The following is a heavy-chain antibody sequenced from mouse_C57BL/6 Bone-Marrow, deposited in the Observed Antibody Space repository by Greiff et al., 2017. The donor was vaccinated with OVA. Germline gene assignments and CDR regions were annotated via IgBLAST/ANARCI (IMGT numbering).Heavy chain of an antibody. V-gene: IGHV5-17*01. J-gene: IGHJ3*01. Sequence: EVKLVESGGGLVKPGGSLKLSCAASGFTFSDYGMHWVRQAPEKGLEWVAYISSGSSTIYYADTVKGRFTISRDNAKNTLFRQMTSLRSEDTAMYYCARPLNYGSRPWFAYWGQGTLVTVSA. CDR2: ISSGSSTI. CDR1: GFTFSDYG. D-gene: IGHD1-1*01. CDR3: ARPLNYGSRPWFAY.